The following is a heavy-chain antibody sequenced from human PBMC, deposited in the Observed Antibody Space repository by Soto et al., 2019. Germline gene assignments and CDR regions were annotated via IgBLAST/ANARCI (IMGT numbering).Heavy chain of an antibody. Sequence: EVQLVESGGGLVQPGGSLRLSCAASGFTFSSYDMHWVRQATGKGLEWVSAIGTAGDTYYPGSVKGRFTISRENAKNSVYLQMNSLRAGDTAVYYCARDYYGSGSYYPWGQGTLVTVSS. CDR2: IGTAGDT. CDR3: ARDYYGSGSYYP. CDR1: GFTFSSYD. D-gene: IGHD3-10*01. V-gene: IGHV3-13*04. J-gene: IGHJ5*02.